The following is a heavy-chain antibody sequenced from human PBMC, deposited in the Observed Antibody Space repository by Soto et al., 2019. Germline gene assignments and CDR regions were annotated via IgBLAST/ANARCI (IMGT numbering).Heavy chain of an antibody. CDR1: GFTFSSYA. CDR2: ISYDGSDK. CDR3: ARDYYNLYDSSGYYRSPAY. V-gene: IGHV3-30-3*01. Sequence: PGGSLRLSCAASGFTFSSYAMHWVRQAPGKGLEWVALISYDGSDKDYADSVKRRFTISRDNSRNTLFLQMNSLRAEDTAVYYCARDYYNLYDSSGYYRSPAYGGQGPLVTAS. D-gene: IGHD3-22*01. J-gene: IGHJ4*02.